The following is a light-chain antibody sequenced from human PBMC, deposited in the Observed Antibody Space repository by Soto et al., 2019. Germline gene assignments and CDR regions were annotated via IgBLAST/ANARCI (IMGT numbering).Light chain of an antibody. Sequence: DIPMTQSPSSLSASVGDRVTITCRASQSISSYLNWYQQKPWKAPKLLIYAASSLQSGVPSRFSCSGSGTDFTLTISSLQPEDFSTYYCQQSYRIPYTFGQGTNLEIK. J-gene: IGKJ2*01. CDR1: QSISSY. V-gene: IGKV1-39*01. CDR3: QQSYRIPYT. CDR2: AAS.